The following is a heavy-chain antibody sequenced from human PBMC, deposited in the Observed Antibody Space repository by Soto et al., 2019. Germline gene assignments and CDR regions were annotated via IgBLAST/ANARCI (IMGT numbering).Heavy chain of an antibody. V-gene: IGHV1-2*02. CDR2: VNPHTGGT. CDR1: GYTFIGYY. D-gene: IGHD6-13*01. Sequence: QVQLVQSGAEVKKPGASVKVSCKTSGYTFIGYYLNWVRQAPGQGLEWMGWVNPHTGGTHYAQKFDGRVTMTRDTSTYIAYTELSSLKFDDTATYFCARVMAYEQQLVPFDYWGQGTLVTVSS. CDR3: ARVMAYEQQLVPFDY. J-gene: IGHJ4*02.